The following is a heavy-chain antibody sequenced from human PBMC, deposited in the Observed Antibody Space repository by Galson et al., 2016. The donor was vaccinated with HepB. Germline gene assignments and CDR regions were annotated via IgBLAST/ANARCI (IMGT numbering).Heavy chain of an antibody. Sequence: SVKVSCKASGYTFTNYYIHWVRQAPGQGLEWMGWINPDSAATGSAQKFQGRVTMTSDTSISTTSLELRRLRSDDTAVYFCARVKAVTEAFDFWGQGTMVTVST. V-gene: IGHV1-2*02. J-gene: IGHJ3*01. CDR2: INPDSAAT. CDR1: GYTFTNYY. D-gene: IGHD6-19*01. CDR3: ARVKAVTEAFDF.